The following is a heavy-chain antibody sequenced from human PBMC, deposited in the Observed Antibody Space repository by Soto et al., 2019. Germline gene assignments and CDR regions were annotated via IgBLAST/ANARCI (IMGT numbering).Heavy chain of an antibody. CDR3: ASGVSSSIFDY. D-gene: IGHD6-6*01. CDR2: INHSGST. CDR1: GGSFSGYY. V-gene: IGHV4-34*01. J-gene: IGHJ4*02. Sequence: QVQLQQWGAGLLKPSETLSLTCAVYGGSFSGYYWSWIRQPPGKGLEWIGEINHSGSTNYNPSLKSRVTISVDTSKDQFSLKLSSVTAADTAVYYCASGVSSSIFDYWGQGTLVTVSS.